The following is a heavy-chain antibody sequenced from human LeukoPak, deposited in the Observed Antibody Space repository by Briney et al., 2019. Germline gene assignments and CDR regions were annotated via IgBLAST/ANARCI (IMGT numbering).Heavy chain of an antibody. CDR1: GYSISSGYY. CDR2: IYHSGST. CDR3: AREEYYYYMDV. Sequence: SETLSLTCTVSGYSISSGYYWGWIRQPPGKGLEWIGSIYHSGSTYYNPSLKSRVTISVDTSKNQFSLKLSSVTAADSAVYYCAREEYYYYMDVWGKGTTVTVSS. J-gene: IGHJ6*03. V-gene: IGHV4-38-2*02.